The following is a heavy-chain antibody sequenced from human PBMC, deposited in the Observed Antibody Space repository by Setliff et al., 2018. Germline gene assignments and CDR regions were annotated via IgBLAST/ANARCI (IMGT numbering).Heavy chain of an antibody. V-gene: IGHV1-69*06. CDR2: IIPIFGTA. Sequence: SVKVSCKASGGTFSSYAISWVRQAPGQGLEWMGGIIPIFGTANYAQKFQGRVTITADKSTSTAYMELSSLRSEDTAVYYCAREDGTYYNFWSGYSTTPYYGMDVWGQGTTVTVSS. CDR1: GGTFSSYA. J-gene: IGHJ6*02. D-gene: IGHD3-3*01. CDR3: AREDGTYYNFWSGYSTTPYYGMDV.